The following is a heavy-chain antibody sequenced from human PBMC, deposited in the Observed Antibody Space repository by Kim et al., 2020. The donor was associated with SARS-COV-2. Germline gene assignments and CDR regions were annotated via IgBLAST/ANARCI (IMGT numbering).Heavy chain of an antibody. V-gene: IGHV5-10-1*01. CDR1: GYSFTSYW. J-gene: IGHJ4*02. CDR2: IDPSDSYT. CDR3: ATPYSSSWYSSLDY. Sequence: GESLKISRKGSGYSFTSYWISWVRQMPGKGLEWMGRIDPSDSYTNYSPSFQGHVTISADKSISTAYLQWSSLKASDTAMYYCATPYSSSWYSSLDYWGQGTLVTVSS. D-gene: IGHD6-13*01.